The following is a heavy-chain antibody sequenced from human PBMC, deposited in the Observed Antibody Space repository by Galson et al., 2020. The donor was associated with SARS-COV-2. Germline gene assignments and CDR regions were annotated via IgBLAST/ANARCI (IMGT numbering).Heavy chain of an antibody. CDR3: ARDLGSMCDP. V-gene: IGHV3-30*04. CDR2: ISYDGSNK. D-gene: IGHD2-15*01. CDR1: GFTFSSYA. J-gene: IGHJ5*02. Sequence: QLGESLKISCTASGFTFSSYAMHWVHQAPGKGQEWVAVISYDGSNKYYADSVKGRFTISRDNSKNTLYLQMNSLRAEDTAVYYCARDLGSMCDPWGEGTLVTVSS.